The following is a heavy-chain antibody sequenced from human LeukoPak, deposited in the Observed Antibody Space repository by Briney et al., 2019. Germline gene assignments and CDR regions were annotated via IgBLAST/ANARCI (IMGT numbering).Heavy chain of an antibody. CDR1: GGSISSSSYY. CDR2: IYYSGST. CDR3: ASIAARLGWVDY. J-gene: IGHJ4*02. V-gene: IGHV4-39*01. D-gene: IGHD6-6*01. Sequence: PSETLSLTCTVSGGSISSSSYYWGWIRQPPGKGLEWIGSIYYSGSTYYNPSLKSRVTISVYTSKNQFSLKLSSVTAADTAVYYCASIAARLGWVDYWGQGTLVTVSS.